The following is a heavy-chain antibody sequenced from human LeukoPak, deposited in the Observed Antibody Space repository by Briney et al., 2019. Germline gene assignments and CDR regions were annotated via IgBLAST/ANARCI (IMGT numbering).Heavy chain of an antibody. CDR3: ARGRVKLGRRPNGRTVLFDY. V-gene: IGHV4-34*01. J-gene: IGHJ4*02. Sequence: SETLSLTCAVYGGSFSGYYWSWIRQPPGKGLEWIGEINHSGSTNYNPSLKSRVTISVDTSKNQFSLKLSSVTAADTAVYYCARGRVKLGRRPNGRTVLFDYWGQGTLVTVSS. CDR2: INHSGST. D-gene: IGHD4-17*01. CDR1: GGSFSGYY.